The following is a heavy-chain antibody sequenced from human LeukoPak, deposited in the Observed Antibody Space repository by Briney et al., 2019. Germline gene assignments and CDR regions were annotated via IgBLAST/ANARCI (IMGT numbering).Heavy chain of an antibody. Sequence: GSLRLSCAASGFTFSSYAMSWVRQAPGKGLEWVSVIYSGGTTYYGDSVKGRFTISRDNSKNTLYLQMNSLRAEDTAVYYCARIAVAGLSFDYWGQGTLVTVSS. J-gene: IGHJ4*02. CDR1: GFTFSSYA. CDR3: ARIAVAGLSFDY. D-gene: IGHD6-19*01. V-gene: IGHV3-53*01. CDR2: IYSGGTT.